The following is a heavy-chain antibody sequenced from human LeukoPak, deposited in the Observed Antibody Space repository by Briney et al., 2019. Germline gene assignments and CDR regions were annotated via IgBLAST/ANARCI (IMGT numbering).Heavy chain of an antibody. J-gene: IGHJ3*01. Sequence: ASVKVSCKASGYTFTTHDINWVRQATGQGLEWLGWMSPNSGDTGYAQKFQGRVTMTSDSSISTAYMELSSLRSEDTAIYYCVRTPPNWGFDYWGQGTMVTVSS. CDR2: MSPNSGDT. D-gene: IGHD7-27*01. CDR1: GYTFTTHD. CDR3: VRTPPNWGFDY. V-gene: IGHV1-8*01.